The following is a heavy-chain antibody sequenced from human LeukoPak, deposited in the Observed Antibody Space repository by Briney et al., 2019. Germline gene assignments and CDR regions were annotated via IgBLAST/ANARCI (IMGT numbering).Heavy chain of an antibody. D-gene: IGHD6-19*01. Sequence: GGSLRLSCAASGFTVSSNYMSWVRQAPGKGLEWVSVIYSGGSTYYADSVKGRFTISRDNSKNTLYLQMNSLRAEDTAVYYCATKFIAVAGDDYWGQGTLVTVSS. CDR2: IYSGGST. CDR1: GFTVSSNY. V-gene: IGHV3-53*01. CDR3: ATKFIAVAGDDY. J-gene: IGHJ4*02.